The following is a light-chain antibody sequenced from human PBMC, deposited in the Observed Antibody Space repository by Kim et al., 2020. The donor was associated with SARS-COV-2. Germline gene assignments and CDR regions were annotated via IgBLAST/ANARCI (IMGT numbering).Light chain of an antibody. V-gene: IGLV1-40*01. CDR3: QSYDSSLSERV. Sequence: QPVLTQPPSVSGAPGQRVTISCSGSRSNIGAGYDVHWYQKLPGTAPKILIYGNSIRPSGVPDRFSGSKSGTSASLAITGLQAEDEADYYCQSYDSSLSERVFGGGTQLTVL. J-gene: IGLJ3*02. CDR1: RSNIGAGYD. CDR2: GNS.